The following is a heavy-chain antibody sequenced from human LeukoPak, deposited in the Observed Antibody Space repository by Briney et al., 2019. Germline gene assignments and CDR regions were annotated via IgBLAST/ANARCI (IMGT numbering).Heavy chain of an antibody. CDR3: ASALTYYYDSSGYPVDY. Sequence: GGSLRLSCAASGFTFNSYSMNWVRQAPGKGLEWVSYISSSSSTIYYADSVKGRFTISRDNAKNSLYLQMNSLRDEDTAVYYCASALTYYYDSSGYPVDYWGQGTLVTVSS. V-gene: IGHV3-48*02. CDR1: GFTFNSYS. J-gene: IGHJ4*02. D-gene: IGHD3-22*01. CDR2: ISSSSSTI.